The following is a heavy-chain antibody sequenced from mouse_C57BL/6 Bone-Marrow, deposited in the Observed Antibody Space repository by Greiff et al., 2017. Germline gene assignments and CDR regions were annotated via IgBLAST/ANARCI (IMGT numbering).Heavy chain of an antibody. CDR2: IWGDGST. D-gene: IGHD1-1*01. CDR3: AKPGGSSYRWYFDV. V-gene: IGHV2-3*01. J-gene: IGHJ1*03. CDR1: GFSLTSYG. Sequence: VKLVESGPGLVAPSQSLTITCTVSGFSLTSYGVSWVRQPPGKGLEWLGVIWGDGSTNYHSALISRLSISKDNSKSQVFLKLNSLQTDDTATYYCAKPGGSSYRWYFDVWGTGTTVTVSS.